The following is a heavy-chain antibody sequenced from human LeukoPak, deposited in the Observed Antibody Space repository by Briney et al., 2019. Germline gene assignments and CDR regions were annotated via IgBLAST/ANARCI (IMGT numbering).Heavy chain of an antibody. D-gene: IGHD4-23*01. Sequence: GGSLRLSCAASGFTVSSNYMSWVRQAPGKGLEWVSYIISSGSAIYYADSVKGRFTISRDNAKNSLYLQMNSLRAEDTAVYYCASEGYGGNSDAFDIWGQGTMVTVS. J-gene: IGHJ3*02. CDR1: GFTVSSNY. CDR3: ASEGYGGNSDAFDI. CDR2: IISSGSAI. V-gene: IGHV3-11*04.